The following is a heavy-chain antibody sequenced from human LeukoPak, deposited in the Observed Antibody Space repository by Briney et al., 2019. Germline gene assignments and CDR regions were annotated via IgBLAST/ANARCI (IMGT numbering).Heavy chain of an antibody. J-gene: IGHJ3*02. V-gene: IGHV3-30*04. CDR2: ISHDASGK. D-gene: IGHD3-22*01. CDR3: ASGFMGYDRSGYYDDAFDI. Sequence: GGSQRLSCAASGFSFNSYAIHWVRQAPGKGLEWVAVISHDASGKHYGDSVKGRFTISRDNSKNTLYLQMNSLRAEDTAVYYCASGFMGYDRSGYYDDAFDIWGQGTMVTVSS. CDR1: GFSFNSYA.